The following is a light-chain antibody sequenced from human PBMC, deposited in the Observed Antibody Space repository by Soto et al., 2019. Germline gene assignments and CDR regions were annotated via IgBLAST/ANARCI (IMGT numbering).Light chain of an antibody. CDR2: EVS. V-gene: IGLV2-14*01. CDR3: SSYTSSSTV. Sequence: QSALTQPASVSGSPGQSITISCTGTSSDVGGYNHVAWYQQYPGKAPKLIIFEVSDRPSGISNRFSGSKSANTASLSISGLQAEDEADYYCSSYTSSSTVFGTGTKLTVL. J-gene: IGLJ1*01. CDR1: SSDVGGYNH.